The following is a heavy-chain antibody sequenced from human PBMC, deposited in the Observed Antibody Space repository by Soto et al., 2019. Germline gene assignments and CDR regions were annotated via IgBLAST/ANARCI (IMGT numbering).Heavy chain of an antibody. CDR1: GFTFDDYV. CDR3: ARDRITMVRGVIPYYYGMDV. V-gene: IGHV3-20*04. D-gene: IGHD3-10*01. CDR2: INWNGGST. Sequence: PGGSLRLSCAASGFTFDDYVMSWVRQAPGKGLEWVSGINWNGGSTGYADSVKGRFTISRDNAKNSLYLQMNSLRAEDTALYYCARDRITMVRGVIPYYYGMDVWGQGTTVTVSS. J-gene: IGHJ6*02.